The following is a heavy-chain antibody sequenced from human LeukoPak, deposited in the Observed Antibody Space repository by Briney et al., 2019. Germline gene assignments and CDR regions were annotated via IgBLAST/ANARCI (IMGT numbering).Heavy chain of an antibody. CDR2: ISSSSSTI. J-gene: IGHJ4*02. Sequence: SGGSLRLSCAASGFTFSSYSMNWVRQAPGKGLEWVSYISSSSSTIYCADSVKGRFTISRDNAKNSLYLQMNSLRDEDTAVYYCARDCSGGNCYSYDFDYWGQGTLVTASS. CDR3: ARDCSGGNCYSYDFDY. CDR1: GFTFSSYS. V-gene: IGHV3-48*02. D-gene: IGHD2-15*01.